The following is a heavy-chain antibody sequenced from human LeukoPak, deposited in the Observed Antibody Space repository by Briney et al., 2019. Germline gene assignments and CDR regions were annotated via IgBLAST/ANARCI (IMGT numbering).Heavy chain of an antibody. V-gene: IGHV4-59*01. CDR1: GGSISSYY. D-gene: IGHD5-18*01. CDR3: AGGYSYGPFDY. CDR2: IYYSGST. Sequence: SETLSFTCTVSGGSISSYYWSWIRQPPGKGLEWIGYIYYSGSTNYNPSLKSRVTISVDTSKNQFSLKLSSVTAADTAVYYCAGGYSYGPFDYWGQGTLVTVSS. J-gene: IGHJ4*02.